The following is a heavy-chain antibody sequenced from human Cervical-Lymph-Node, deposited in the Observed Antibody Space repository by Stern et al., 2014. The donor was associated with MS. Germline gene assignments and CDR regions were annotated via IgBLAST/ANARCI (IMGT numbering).Heavy chain of an antibody. D-gene: IGHD6-13*01. V-gene: IGHV3-53*01. J-gene: IGHJ5*02. Sequence: EMQLVESGGGLIQPGGSLRLSCAASGFTVSSNYMSWVRQAPGKGLEWVSVIYSGGSTYYADSVKGRFTISRDNSKNTLYLQMNSLRAEDTAVYYCARDKGSSSRWFDPWGQGTLVTVSS. CDR2: IYSGGST. CDR1: GFTVSSNY. CDR3: ARDKGSSSRWFDP.